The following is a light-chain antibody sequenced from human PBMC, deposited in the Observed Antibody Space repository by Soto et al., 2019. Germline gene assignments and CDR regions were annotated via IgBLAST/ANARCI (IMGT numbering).Light chain of an antibody. CDR2: ADT. J-gene: IGLJ1*01. CDR3: CSYAGSSTYV. V-gene: IGLV2-23*01. CDR1: ASDVGTYKF. Sequence: QSVLTQPASVSGSPGQSITFSCTGTASDVGTYKFVSWYQHYPGKAPKVIIYADTKRPPGVSDRFSGSKSGNTASLTISGLQAEDEADYYCCSYAGSSTYVFGTGTKVTVL.